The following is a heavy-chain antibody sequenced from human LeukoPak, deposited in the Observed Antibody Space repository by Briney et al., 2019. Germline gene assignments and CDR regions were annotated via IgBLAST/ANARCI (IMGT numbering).Heavy chain of an antibody. Sequence: GGSLRLSCAASGFSFSEYSMNWVRQAPGKGLEWVSNIRGSSSAMNYADSVKGRFTISRDNAKNSLYLEMSSLRAEDTAVYYCARDRDWSFDYWGQGTLVTVSS. CDR2: IRGSSSAM. CDR3: ARDRDWSFDY. CDR1: GFSFSEYS. D-gene: IGHD3-9*01. J-gene: IGHJ4*02. V-gene: IGHV3-48*04.